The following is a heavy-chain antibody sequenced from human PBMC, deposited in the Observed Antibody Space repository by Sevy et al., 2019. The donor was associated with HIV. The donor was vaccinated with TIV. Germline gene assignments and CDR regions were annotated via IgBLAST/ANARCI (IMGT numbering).Heavy chain of an antibody. CDR2: IRYSGST. CDR3: AGPILTYRSGWSYYDH. D-gene: IGHD6-19*01. J-gene: IGHJ4*02. V-gene: IGHV4-39*01. CDR1: GASISSSGYY. Sequence: SETLSLTCTVSGASISSSGYYWGWIRQPPGKGLEWIASIRYSGSTYYHPSLRSRVTISADASKNQFSLKLNSVTAADTAVYYCAGPILTYRSGWSYYDHWGQGTVVTVSS.